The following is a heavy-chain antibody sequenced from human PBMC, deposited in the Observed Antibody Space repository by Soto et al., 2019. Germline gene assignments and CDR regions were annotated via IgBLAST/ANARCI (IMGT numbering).Heavy chain of an antibody. CDR3: AREASVLIPAAEPSRFDS. V-gene: IGHV1-18*01. Sequence: ASVKVSCKGFGYSFMKYGINWVRQAPGQGLEWVGWISPYSGYTHSAQKFHGRLTLTTDTAASTAYMELRILRSADTALYYCAREASVLIPAAEPSRFDSWGQGTLVTVSS. J-gene: IGHJ4*02. CDR1: GYSFMKYG. D-gene: IGHD2-2*01. CDR2: ISPYSGYT.